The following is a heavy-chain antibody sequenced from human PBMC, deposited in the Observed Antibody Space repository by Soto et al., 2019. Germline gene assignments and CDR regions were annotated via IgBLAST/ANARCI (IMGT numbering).Heavy chain of an antibody. D-gene: IGHD1-1*01. CDR3: ARLAETGSTYNCFDP. V-gene: IGHV5-51*01. Sequence: GESLKISCKGSGYSFTSYWIGWVRQMPGKGLEWMGIIYPGDSDTRYSPSFQGQVTISADKSISTAYLQWSSLKASDTAMYYCARLAETGSTYNCFDPWGQGTLVTVSS. CDR1: GYSFTSYW. CDR2: IYPGDSDT. J-gene: IGHJ5*02.